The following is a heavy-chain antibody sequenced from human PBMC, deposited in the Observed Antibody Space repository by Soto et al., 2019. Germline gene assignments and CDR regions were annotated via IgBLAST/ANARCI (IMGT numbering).Heavy chain of an antibody. CDR2: IYYSGST. J-gene: IGHJ6*03. CDR1: GGSISSSSYY. CDR3: ARHISHPDYMDV. Sequence: QLQLQESGPGLVKPSETLSLTCTVSGGSISSSSYYWGWIRQPPGKGLEWIGSIYYSGSTYYNPSLKSRVTISVDTSKNQFSLKLSSVTAADTAVYYCARHISHPDYMDVWGKGTTVTVSS. V-gene: IGHV4-39*01.